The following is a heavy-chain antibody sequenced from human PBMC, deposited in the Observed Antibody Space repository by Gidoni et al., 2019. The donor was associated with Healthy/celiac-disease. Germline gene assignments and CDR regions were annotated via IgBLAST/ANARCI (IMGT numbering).Heavy chain of an antibody. J-gene: IGHJ4*02. CDR2: INHSGST. CDR1: GGSFSGYY. Sequence: QLPLQQWGAGLLKPSATLSLTCAVYGGSFSGYYWSWSRQPPGKGLEWIGEINHSGSTNYNPSLKSRVTISVDTSKNQFSLKLSSVTAADTAVYYCASSGSSGSHWGQGTLVTVSS. D-gene: IGHD3-22*01. V-gene: IGHV4-34*01. CDR3: ASSGSSGSH.